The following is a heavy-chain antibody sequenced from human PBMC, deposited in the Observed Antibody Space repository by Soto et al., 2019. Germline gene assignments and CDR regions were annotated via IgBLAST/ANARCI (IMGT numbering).Heavy chain of an antibody. CDR1: GFTFSNYS. CDR2: ISSSTI. J-gene: IGHJ5*02. V-gene: IGHV3-48*01. CDR3: ARETQWLNWFDP. D-gene: IGHD6-19*01. Sequence: EVQLVESGGGLVQPGGSLRLSCAASGFTFSNYSMNRVRQAPGKGLEWVSYISSSTIYYADSVKGRFTISRDNAKNSLYLQMNSLRAEDTAVYYCARETQWLNWFDPWGQGTLVTVSS.